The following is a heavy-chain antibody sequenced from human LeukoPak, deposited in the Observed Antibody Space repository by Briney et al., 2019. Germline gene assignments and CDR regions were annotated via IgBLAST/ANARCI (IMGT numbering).Heavy chain of an antibody. D-gene: IGHD1-1*01. V-gene: IGHV3-7*01. CDR2: IKQDGSEK. CDR3: ARCTTGRTFGSLREIKRSREIDY. J-gene: IGHJ4*02. Sequence: GGSLRLSCAASGFTFSSYWMSWVRQAPGKGLEWVANIKQDGSEKYYVDSVKGRFTISRDNAKNSLYLQMNSLRVEDTAVYYCARCTTGRTFGSLREIKRSREIDYWGQGTLVTVSS. CDR1: GFTFSSYW.